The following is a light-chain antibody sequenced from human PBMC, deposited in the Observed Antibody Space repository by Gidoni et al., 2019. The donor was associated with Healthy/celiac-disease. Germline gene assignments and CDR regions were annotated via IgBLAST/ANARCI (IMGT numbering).Light chain of an antibody. CDR1: QSVSTN. CDR3: QQYNNWPPLT. Sequence: EIVMTQSPATLSVSPGERATLSCRASQSVSTNLAWYQQKPGQAPRLVIYGASTRVTGIPARFSGSGSGTEFTLTISSLQSEDFAVYYCQQYNNWPPLTFGGGTKVEI. J-gene: IGKJ4*01. CDR2: GAS. V-gene: IGKV3-15*01.